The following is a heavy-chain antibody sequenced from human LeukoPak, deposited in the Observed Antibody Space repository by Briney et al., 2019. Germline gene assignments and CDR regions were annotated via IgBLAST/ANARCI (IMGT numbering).Heavy chain of an antibody. CDR1: GGSIISSSYY. D-gene: IGHD3-9*01. J-gene: IGHJ6*02. Sequence: SETLSLTCTVSGGSIISSSYYWGWIRQPPGKGLEWIGEINHSGSTNYNPSLKSRVTISVDTSKNQFSLKLSSVTAEDTAVYYCARAQYYDILTDYPYYYGMDVWGQGTTITVSS. CDR3: ARAQYYDILTDYPYYYGMDV. CDR2: INHSGST. V-gene: IGHV4-39*07.